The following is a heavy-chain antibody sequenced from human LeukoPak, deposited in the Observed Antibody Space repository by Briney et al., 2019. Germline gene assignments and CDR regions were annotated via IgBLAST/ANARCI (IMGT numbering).Heavy chain of an antibody. CDR3: ARYINLSGSSFFDY. V-gene: IGHV3-23*01. CDR2: ISGSGGST. Sequence: GGSLRLSCAASGFTFSSYGMSWVRQAPGKGLEWVSAISGSGGSTYYADSVKGRFTISRDNSKNTLYLQMNSLRAEDTAVYYCARYINLSGSSFFDYWGQGTLVTVSS. J-gene: IGHJ4*02. D-gene: IGHD6-6*01. CDR1: GFTFSSYG.